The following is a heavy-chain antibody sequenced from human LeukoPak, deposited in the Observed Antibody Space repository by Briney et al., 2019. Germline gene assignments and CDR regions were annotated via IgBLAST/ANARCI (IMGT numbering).Heavy chain of an antibody. CDR2: TRNKANSYTT. CDR1: GFTFSDHY. Sequence: GGSLRLSCAASGFTFSDHYMDWVRQAPGKGLEWVGRTRNKANSYTTEYAASVKGRFTISRDDSKNSLYLQMNSLKTEDTAVYYCASSGPLTFANSRAGGAFDIWGQGTMVTVSS. D-gene: IGHD3-10*01. V-gene: IGHV3-72*01. J-gene: IGHJ3*02. CDR3: ASSGPLTFANSRAGGAFDI.